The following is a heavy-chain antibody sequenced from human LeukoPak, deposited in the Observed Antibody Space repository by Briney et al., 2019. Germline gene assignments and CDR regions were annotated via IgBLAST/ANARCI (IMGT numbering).Heavy chain of an antibody. CDR1: GFTFSSYA. CDR2: ISYDGSNK. D-gene: IGHD2-2*01. V-gene: IGHV3-30-3*01. Sequence: GGSLRLSCAASGFTFSSYAMHWVRQAPGKGLEWVAVISYDGSNKYYADSVKGRFTISRDNSKNTLYLQMNSLRAEDTAVYYCAKVNLVVVPAATSAFDIWGQGTMVTVSS. J-gene: IGHJ3*02. CDR3: AKVNLVVVPAATSAFDI.